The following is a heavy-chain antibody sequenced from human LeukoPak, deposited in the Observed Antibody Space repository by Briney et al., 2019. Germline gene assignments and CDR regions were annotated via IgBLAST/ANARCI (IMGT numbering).Heavy chain of an antibody. D-gene: IGHD3-22*01. Sequence: GGSLRLSCAASGFTFSDYYMSWIRQAPGKGLEWVSYISSSGSTIYYADSVKGRFTISRDNAKNSLYLQMNSLRAEDTAVYYCARAGYYYDSSGYYYVPGYFQHWGQGTLVTVSS. J-gene: IGHJ1*01. CDR1: GFTFSDYY. CDR3: ARAGYYYDSSGYYYVPGYFQH. CDR2: ISSSGSTI. V-gene: IGHV3-11*04.